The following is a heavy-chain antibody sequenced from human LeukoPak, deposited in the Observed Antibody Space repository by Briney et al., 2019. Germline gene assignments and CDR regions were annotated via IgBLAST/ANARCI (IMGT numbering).Heavy chain of an antibody. D-gene: IGHD3-22*01. V-gene: IGHV4-39*01. Sequence: PSETLSLTCTVSGGSLSSSSYYWGWIRQPPGKGLEWIGSIYYSGSTYYNTSLNSRVAISIDTSKNQLSLRLSSVTAADTAVYYCASDRSGLSFCFWGQGTLVTVSS. CDR2: IYYSGST. CDR1: GGSLSSSSYY. J-gene: IGHJ4*02. CDR3: ASDRSGLSFCF.